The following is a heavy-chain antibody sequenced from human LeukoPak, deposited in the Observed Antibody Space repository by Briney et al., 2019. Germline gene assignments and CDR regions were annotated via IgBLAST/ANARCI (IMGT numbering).Heavy chain of an antibody. CDR3: ARDKTLSSGSMYGDEVGYYYVMDV. V-gene: IGHV3-21*01. Sequence: GGTLSLSCAASGFTFSSYSMYWWHHAPAKGLEWGSSISSNSGYIYYADSVKGLFTISRDNAKNSLDLQMNNLRAEDTAVYYCARDKTLSSGSMYGDEVGYYYVMDVWGKGTTVTVSS. J-gene: IGHJ6*04. CDR1: GFTFSSYS. CDR2: ISSNSGYI. D-gene: IGHD3-10*02.